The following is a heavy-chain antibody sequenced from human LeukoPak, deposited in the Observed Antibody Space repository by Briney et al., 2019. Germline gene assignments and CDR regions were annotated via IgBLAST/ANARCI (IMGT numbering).Heavy chain of an antibody. CDR2: IYRSGST. CDR1: GGSISSGGYY. D-gene: IGHD2-2*01. Sequence: SQTLSLTCTVSGGSISSGGYYWSWIRQPPGKGLEWIGYIYRSGSTYYNPSLKSRVTISVDTSKNQFSLKLSSVTAADTAVYYCARYCSSTSCYDAFDIWGQGTMVTVSS. J-gene: IGHJ3*02. V-gene: IGHV4-30-2*05. CDR3: ARYCSSTSCYDAFDI.